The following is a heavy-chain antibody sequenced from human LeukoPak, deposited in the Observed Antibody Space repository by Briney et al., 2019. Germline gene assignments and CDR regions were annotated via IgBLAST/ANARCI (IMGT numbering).Heavy chain of an antibody. CDR2: IKSKTDGGTT. V-gene: IGHV3-15*01. CDR1: GFTFSNAW. D-gene: IGHD6-19*01. CDR3: TGGSSGWYYYYYGMDV. J-gene: IGHJ6*02. Sequence: GGSLRLPCAASGFTFSNAWMSWVRQAPGKGLEWVGRIKSKTDGGTTDYAAPVKGRFTISRDDSKNTLYLQMNSLKTEDTAVYYCTGGSSGWYYYYYGMDVWGQGTTVTVSS.